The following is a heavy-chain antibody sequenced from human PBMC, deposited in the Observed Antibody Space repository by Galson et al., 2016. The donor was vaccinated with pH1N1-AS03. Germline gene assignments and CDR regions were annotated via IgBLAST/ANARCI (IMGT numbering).Heavy chain of an antibody. D-gene: IGHD2-15*01. V-gene: IGHV1-8*03. CDR3: PRGVVDCSGPACSGTLRFDP. J-gene: IGHJ5*02. Sequence: SVKVSCKASGYTFTTYDINWVRQAPGQGLEWMGWMNPDSGNTGYAPSFQGRVTITRGTSISTAYTELSSLRSEDTAVYYCPRGVVDCSGPACSGTLRFDPWGQGTLVTVSS. CDR2: MNPDSGNT. CDR1: GYTFTTYD.